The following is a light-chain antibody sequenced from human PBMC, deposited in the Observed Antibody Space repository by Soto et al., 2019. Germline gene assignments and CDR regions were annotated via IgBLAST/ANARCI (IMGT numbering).Light chain of an antibody. CDR2: ENN. CDR1: SGSIANNY. CDR3: QSYDSSFVI. Sequence: NFMLTQPHSVSESPGKTVTISCTRSSGSIANNYVQWYQQRPGRAPITVIYENNQRPSGGPCRFSGSTDGSSTSASLTISGLQTEDEADYYCQSYDSSFVIFGGGTKLTVL. J-gene: IGLJ2*01. V-gene: IGLV6-57*04.